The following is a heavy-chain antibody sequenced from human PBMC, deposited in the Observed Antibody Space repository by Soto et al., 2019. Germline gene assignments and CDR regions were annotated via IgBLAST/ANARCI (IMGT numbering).Heavy chain of an antibody. V-gene: IGHV3-30-3*01. CDR2: ISYDGSNK. Sequence: GGSLRLSCAASGFTFSSYAMHWVRQAPGKGLEWVAVISYDGSNKYYADSVKGRFTISRDNSKNTLYLQMNSLRAEDTAVYFCARDTRSTIAVAGILDYWGQGTLATVSS. CDR1: GFTFSSYA. J-gene: IGHJ4*02. CDR3: ARDTRSTIAVAGILDY. D-gene: IGHD6-19*01.